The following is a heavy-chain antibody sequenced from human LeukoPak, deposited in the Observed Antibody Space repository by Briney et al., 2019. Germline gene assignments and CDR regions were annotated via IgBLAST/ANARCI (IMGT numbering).Heavy chain of an antibody. V-gene: IGHV1-69*04. CDR1: GGTFSSYA. D-gene: IGHD1-26*01. Sequence: ASVKVSCKASGGTFSSYAISWVRQALGQGLEWMGRIIPILGIANYAQKFQGRVTITADKSTSTAYMELSSLRSEDTAVYYCARDPSSYFDYWGQGTLVTVSS. J-gene: IGHJ4*02. CDR3: ARDPSSYFDY. CDR2: IIPILGIA.